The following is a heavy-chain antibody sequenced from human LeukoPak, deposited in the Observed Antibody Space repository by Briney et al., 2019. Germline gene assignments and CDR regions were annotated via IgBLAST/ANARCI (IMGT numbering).Heavy chain of an antibody. CDR1: GYTFTSYG. V-gene: IGHV1-18*01. Sequence: ASVKVSCKASGYTFTSYGVRWVRQAPGQGLEWMGWISPYNDNTNSAQNLQGRVTMITDTSTSTAYMELRSLRSDDTAVYYCARIAYCGGDCYTTYFDYWGQGTLVTVSS. CDR3: ARIAYCGGDCYTTYFDY. J-gene: IGHJ4*02. CDR2: ISPYNDNT. D-gene: IGHD2-21*01.